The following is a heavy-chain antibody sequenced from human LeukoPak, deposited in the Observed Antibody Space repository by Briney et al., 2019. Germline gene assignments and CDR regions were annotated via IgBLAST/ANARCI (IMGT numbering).Heavy chain of an antibody. CDR3: ARVACKTSCSNGVYLDY. Sequence: HPGRSLRLSCAASGFTFSSYEMHWVRQAPGKGLEWVALLSYDGSDNYYADSVKGRFTISRDNSKNTLYLQMTSLRAEDTAAYYCARVACKTSCSNGVYLDYWGQGTLVTVSS. D-gene: IGHD2-2*01. V-gene: IGHV3-30*01. CDR1: GFTFSSYE. J-gene: IGHJ4*02. CDR2: LSYDGSDN.